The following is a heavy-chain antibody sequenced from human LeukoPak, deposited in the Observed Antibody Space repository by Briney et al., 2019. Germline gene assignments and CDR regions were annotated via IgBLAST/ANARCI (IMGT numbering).Heavy chain of an antibody. D-gene: IGHD3-9*01. J-gene: IGHJ3*02. CDR1: GGSISSYY. CDR3: AGVRGVTYYDILTGKGGHDAFDI. V-gene: IGHV4-59*01. Sequence: PSETLSLTCTVSGGSISSYYWSWIRQPPGKGLEWIGYIYYSGSTNYNPSLKSRVTISVDTSKNQFSLKLSSVTAADTAVYYCAGVRGVTYYDILTGKGGHDAFDIWGQGTMVTVSS. CDR2: IYYSGST.